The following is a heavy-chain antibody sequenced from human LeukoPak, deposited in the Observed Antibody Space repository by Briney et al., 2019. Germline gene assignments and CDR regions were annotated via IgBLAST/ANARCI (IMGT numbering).Heavy chain of an antibody. CDR1: GGSISSGSYY. V-gene: IGHV4-61*02. Sequence: SQTLSLTCTVSGGSISSGSYYWSWIRQPAGKGLEWIGRIYTSGSTNYNPSLKSRVTISVDTSKHQFSLKLSSVTAADTAVYYCARGAHSSGYYYFDYWGQGTLVTVSS. J-gene: IGHJ4*02. D-gene: IGHD3-22*01. CDR3: ARGAHSSGYYYFDY. CDR2: IYTSGST.